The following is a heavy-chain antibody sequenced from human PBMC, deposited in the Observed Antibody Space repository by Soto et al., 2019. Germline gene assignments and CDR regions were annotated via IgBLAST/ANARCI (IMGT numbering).Heavy chain of an antibody. CDR1: GLTFSDYD. D-gene: IGHD1-26*01. J-gene: IGHJ6*02. Sequence: PGGSLRLSCAASGLTFSDYDMSWIRQAPGKGPEWISHISSSATHTNYADSVKGRFTVPRDNAKNSLYLQMNSLRDDDTAMYYCAKVASRTVGTTFNYYYGMDVWGQGTTVTVSS. V-gene: IGHV3-11*06. CDR2: ISSSATHT. CDR3: AKVASRTVGTTFNYYYGMDV.